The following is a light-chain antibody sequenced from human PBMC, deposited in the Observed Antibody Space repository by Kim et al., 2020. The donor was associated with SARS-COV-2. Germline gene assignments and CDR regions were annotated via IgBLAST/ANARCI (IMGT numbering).Light chain of an antibody. Sequence: LTQPPSVSKGLRQTATLTCTGNSNNVGNQGAAWLQQHQGHPPKLLSYRNNNRPSGISERLSASRSGNTASLTITGLQPEDEADYYCSAWDSSLNAWVFGGGTKLTVL. J-gene: IGLJ3*02. CDR3: SAWDSSLNAWV. CDR1: SNNVGNQG. V-gene: IGLV10-54*01. CDR2: RNN.